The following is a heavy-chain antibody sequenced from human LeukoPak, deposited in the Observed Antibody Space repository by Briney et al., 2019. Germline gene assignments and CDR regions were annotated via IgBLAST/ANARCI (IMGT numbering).Heavy chain of an antibody. D-gene: IGHD6-19*01. CDR1: GFTFDDYA. V-gene: IGHV3-9*01. CDR2: ISWNSGSI. CDR3: AKAQKGRAVAASSYFDY. J-gene: IGHJ4*02. Sequence: PGGSLRLSCAASGFTFDDYAMHWVRQAPGKGLEWVSGISWNSGSIGYADSVKGRFTISRDNAKNSLYLQMNSLRAEDTALYYCAKAQKGRAVAASSYFDYWGQGTLVTVSS.